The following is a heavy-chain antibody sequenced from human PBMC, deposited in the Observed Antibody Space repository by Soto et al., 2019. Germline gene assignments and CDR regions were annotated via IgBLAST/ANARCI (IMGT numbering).Heavy chain of an antibody. D-gene: IGHD5-12*01. CDR3: AKDGSSSAPRDAFDI. V-gene: IGHV3-30*18. Sequence: AGGSLRLSCAASGFTFSSYGMHWVRQAPGKGLEWVAVISYDGSNKYYADSVKGRFTISRDNSKNTLYLQMNSLRAEDTAVYYCAKDGSSSAPRDAFDIWGQGTMVTVSS. J-gene: IGHJ3*02. CDR2: ISYDGSNK. CDR1: GFTFSSYG.